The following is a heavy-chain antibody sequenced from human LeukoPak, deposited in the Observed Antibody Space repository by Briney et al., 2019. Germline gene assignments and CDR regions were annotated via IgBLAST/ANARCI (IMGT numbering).Heavy chain of an antibody. CDR2: ISWNSGSI. V-gene: IGHV3-9*01. J-gene: IGHJ4*02. CDR3: AKDNGAVAVTYFDY. CDR1: GFTFDDYA. Sequence: GRSLRLSCAASGFTFDDYAMHWVRHAPGKGLEWVSGISWNSGSIDYADSVKGRFTISRDNAKNSLYLQMNSLRAEDTALYYCAKDNGAVAVTYFDYWGQGTLVTVSS. D-gene: IGHD6-19*01.